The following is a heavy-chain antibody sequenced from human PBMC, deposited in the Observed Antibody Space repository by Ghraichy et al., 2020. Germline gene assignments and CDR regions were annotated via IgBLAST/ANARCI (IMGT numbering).Heavy chain of an antibody. D-gene: IGHD3-22*01. CDR2: ISAYNGNT. CDR1: GYTFTSYG. V-gene: IGHV1-18*04. CDR3: ARDGPIVVVISQSVENFDY. J-gene: IGHJ4*02. Sequence: ASVKVSCKASGYTFTSYGISWVRQAPGQGLEWMGWISAYNGNTNYAQKLQGRVTMTTDTSTSTAYMELRSLRSDDTAVYYCARDGPIVVVISQSVENFDYWGQGTLVTVSS.